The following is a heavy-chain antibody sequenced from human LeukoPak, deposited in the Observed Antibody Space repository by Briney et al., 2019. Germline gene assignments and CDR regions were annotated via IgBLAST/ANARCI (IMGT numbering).Heavy chain of an antibody. Sequence: SETLSLTCTVSGDSISSYYWSWIRQPPGKGLEWIEFIYYSGSTNYNPSLKSRLTISVDTSKSQFSLRLSSVTAADTAVYYCTAASGSYWYFDLWGRGTLVTVSS. CDR2: IYYSGST. D-gene: IGHD6-13*01. CDR1: GDSISSYY. V-gene: IGHV4-59*08. CDR3: TAASGSYWYFDL. J-gene: IGHJ2*01.